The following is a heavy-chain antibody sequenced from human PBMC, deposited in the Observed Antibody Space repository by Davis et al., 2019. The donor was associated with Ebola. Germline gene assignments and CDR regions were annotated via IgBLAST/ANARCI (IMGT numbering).Heavy chain of an antibody. Sequence: PSETLSLTCTVSGGSISSYYWSWIRQPAGKGLEWIGRISTSGSTNYNPSLKSRVTMSLDTSKNQFSLKLSSVTAADTAVYYCAKDRYYFDSTDHQYYFDYWGQGTVVTVSS. J-gene: IGHJ4*02. CDR2: ISTSGST. CDR3: AKDRYYFDSTDHQYYFDY. D-gene: IGHD3-22*01. CDR1: GGSISSYY. V-gene: IGHV4-4*07.